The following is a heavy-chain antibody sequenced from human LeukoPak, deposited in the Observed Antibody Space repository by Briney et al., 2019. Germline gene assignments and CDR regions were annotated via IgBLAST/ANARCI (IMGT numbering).Heavy chain of an antibody. CDR1: GYTFTGYY. D-gene: IGHD3-22*01. CDR3: ARGPVVIKNYYMDV. CDR2: INPHSGGT. Sequence: ASVKVSCKASGYTFTGYYLHWVRQAPGQGLEWMGWINPHSGGTNYAQKFQGRVTMTRDTSISTAYMELSRLRSDDTAVYYCARGPVVIKNYYMDVWGKGTTVTISS. V-gene: IGHV1-2*02. J-gene: IGHJ6*03.